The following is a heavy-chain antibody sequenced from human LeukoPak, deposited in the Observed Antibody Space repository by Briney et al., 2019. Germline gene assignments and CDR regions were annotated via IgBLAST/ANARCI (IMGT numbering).Heavy chain of an antibody. J-gene: IGHJ4*02. V-gene: IGHV3-74*01. CDR2: INSDGSST. CDR3: ARDPLGYCRSTSCYTGYFDY. D-gene: IGHD2-2*02. Sequence: GGSLRLSCAASGFTFSSYWMHWVRQAPGKGLVWVSRINSDGSSTSYADSVKGRFTISRDNAKNTLYLQMNSLRAEDTAVYYCARDPLGYCRSTSCYTGYFDYWGQGTLVTVSS. CDR1: GFTFSSYW.